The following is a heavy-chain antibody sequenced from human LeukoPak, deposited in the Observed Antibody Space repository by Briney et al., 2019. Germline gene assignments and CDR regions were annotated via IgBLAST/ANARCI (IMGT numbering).Heavy chain of an antibody. V-gene: IGHV1-69*13. CDR1: GGTLSSYA. J-gene: IGHJ1*01. CDR3: ARAGSHYDFWSGSR. CDR2: IIPIFGTA. D-gene: IGHD3-3*01. Sequence: ALVKVSCKASGGTLSSYAISWVRQAPGQGLEWMGGIIPIFGTANYAQKFQGRVTITADESTSTAYMELSSLRSEGTAVYYCARAGSHYDFWSGSRWGQGTLVTVSS.